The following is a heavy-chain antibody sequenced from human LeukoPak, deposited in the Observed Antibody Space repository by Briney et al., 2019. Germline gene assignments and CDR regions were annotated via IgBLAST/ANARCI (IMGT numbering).Heavy chain of an antibody. D-gene: IGHD1-1*01. CDR1: GSTFRNYG. CDR2: VRFDGGNK. V-gene: IGHV3-30*02. J-gene: IGHJ4*02. Sequence: GGSLRLSCDASGSTFRNYGMHWVRQAPGKGLEWVAFVRFDGGNKYYADSVKGRFTISRDNSKNTLYLQMSGLRAEDTAVYYCARDKIEGPTKLDCWGQGILVTVSS. CDR3: ARDKIEGPTKLDC.